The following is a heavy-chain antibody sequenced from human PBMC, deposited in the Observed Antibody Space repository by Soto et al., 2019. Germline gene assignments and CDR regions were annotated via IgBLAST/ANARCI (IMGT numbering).Heavy chain of an antibody. CDR3: VRDGNKFGNWFDP. J-gene: IGHJ5*02. Sequence: GGSLRLSCAASGVTFDSYSMNWIRQAPGKGLEWVSSISGGSDYIYYADSARGRFTISRDNSQKSLYLQMNSLRDEDTAIYYCVRDGNKFGNWFDPWGQGTLVTVSS. D-gene: IGHD2-15*01. V-gene: IGHV3-21*01. CDR1: GVTFDSYS. CDR2: ISGGSDYI.